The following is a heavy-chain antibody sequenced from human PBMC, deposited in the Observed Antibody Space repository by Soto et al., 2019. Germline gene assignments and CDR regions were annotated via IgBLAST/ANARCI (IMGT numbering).Heavy chain of an antibody. J-gene: IGHJ4*02. CDR1: GFTFSSYS. CDR3: ARPDYGDYVDYFDY. D-gene: IGHD4-17*01. CDR2: ISSSSSYI. Sequence: EVQLVESGGGLVKPGGSLRLSCAASGFTFSSYSMNWVRQAPGKGLEWVSSISSSSSYIYYADSVKGRFTISRDNAKNSLYLQVNSLRAEDTAVYYCARPDYGDYVDYFDYWGQGTLVTVSS. V-gene: IGHV3-21*01.